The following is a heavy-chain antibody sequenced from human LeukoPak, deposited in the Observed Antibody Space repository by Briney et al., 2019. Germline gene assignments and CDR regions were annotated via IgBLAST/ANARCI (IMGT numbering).Heavy chain of an antibody. J-gene: IGHJ4*02. Sequence: PGGSLRLSCAASGFTFSNAWMSWVRQAPGKGLEWVGRIKSKTDGGTTDYAAPVKGRFTISRDDSKNTLYLQMNSLRAEDTAVYYCAKDQGNLVDYWGQGTLVTVSS. CDR2: IKSKTDGGTT. D-gene: IGHD1-14*01. CDR1: GFTFSNAW. V-gene: IGHV3-15*01. CDR3: AKDQGNLVDY.